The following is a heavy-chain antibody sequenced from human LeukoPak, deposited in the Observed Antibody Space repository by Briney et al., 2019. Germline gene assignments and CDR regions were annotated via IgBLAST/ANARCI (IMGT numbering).Heavy chain of an antibody. J-gene: IGHJ4*02. D-gene: IGHD3-3*01. Sequence: SETLSLTCGVSGGSVINTNWWTWVRQPPGKGLEWIGEVHLDGRTNYNPSLESRLTMSVDVSENQVSLKLTSVTAADTAVYYCAREGGFYRPLDYSGQGTLVAVSS. CDR2: VHLDGRT. CDR1: GGSVINTNW. CDR3: AREGGFYRPLDY. V-gene: IGHV4-4*02.